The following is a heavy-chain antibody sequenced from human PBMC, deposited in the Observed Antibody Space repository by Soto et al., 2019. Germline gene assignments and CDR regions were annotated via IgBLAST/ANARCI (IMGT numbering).Heavy chain of an antibody. J-gene: IGHJ6*03. D-gene: IGHD4-4*01. V-gene: IGHV1-8*01. CDR3: ARALYVDYSNYEPGYYYYMDV. CDR1: GYTFTSYD. Sequence: ASVKVSCKASGYTFTSYDINWVRQATGQGLEWMGWMNPNSGNTGYAQKFQGRVTMTRNTSISTAYMELSSLRSEDTAVYYCARALYVDYSNYEPGYYYYMDVWGKGTTVTVSS. CDR2: MNPNSGNT.